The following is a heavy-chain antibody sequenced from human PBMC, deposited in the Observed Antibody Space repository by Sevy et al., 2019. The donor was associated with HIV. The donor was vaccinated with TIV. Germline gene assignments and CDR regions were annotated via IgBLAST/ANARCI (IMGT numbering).Heavy chain of an antibody. D-gene: IGHD2-2*01. CDR3: AKVLHIVEVPAAIYDYYGMDV. CDR2: MRFDGTIK. Sequence: GGYLRLSCAASGFTFSTYGMHWVRQAPGRGLEWVAFMRFDGTIKYHRDSVKGRFSISRDNSKNTLYLQMNSLRVEDTAVYFCAKVLHIVEVPAAIYDYYGMDVWGQGTTVTVSS. V-gene: IGHV3-30*02. CDR1: GFTFSTYG. J-gene: IGHJ6*02.